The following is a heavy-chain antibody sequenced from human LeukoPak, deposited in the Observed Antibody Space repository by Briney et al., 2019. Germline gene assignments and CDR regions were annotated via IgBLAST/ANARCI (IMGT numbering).Heavy chain of an antibody. CDR2: LKQDGSEI. V-gene: IGHV3-7*01. CDR1: GFTFSNYW. CDR3: ARGAAGTFDY. D-gene: IGHD6-13*01. Sequence: GGSLRLSCAASGFTFSNYWMTWVRQAPGKGLEWVANLKQDGSEIYYVDSVKGRFTISRDNAKNSLYLQMNSLRAEDTAVYYCARGAAGTFDYWGQGTLVTVSS. J-gene: IGHJ4*02.